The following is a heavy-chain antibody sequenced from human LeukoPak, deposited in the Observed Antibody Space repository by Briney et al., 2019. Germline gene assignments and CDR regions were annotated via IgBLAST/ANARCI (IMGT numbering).Heavy chain of an antibody. CDR1: GYRFSSYW. CDR3: ARQEYCSGGSCYTWFDP. D-gene: IGHD2-15*01. Sequence: GESLKISCKDSGYRFSSYWIAWVRQMPGKGLEYIGIIYPGDSDIRYSPSFQGQVTISADKSISTAYLQWSSLRASDTAMYYCARQEYCSGGSCYTWFDPWGQGTLVTVSS. J-gene: IGHJ5*02. V-gene: IGHV5-51*01. CDR2: IYPGDSDI.